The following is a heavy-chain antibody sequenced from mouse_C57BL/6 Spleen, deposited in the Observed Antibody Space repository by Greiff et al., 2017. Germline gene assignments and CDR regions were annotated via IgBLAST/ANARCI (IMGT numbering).Heavy chain of an antibody. Sequence: VQLVESGPELVKPGASVKISCKASGYAFSSSWMNWVKQRPGKGLEWIGRIYPGDGDTNYNGKFKGKATLTADKSSSTAYMQLSSLTSEDSAVYCCARGGYYDYFYFDYWGQGTTLTVSS. V-gene: IGHV1-82*01. J-gene: IGHJ2*01. CDR2: IYPGDGDT. CDR3: ARGGYYDYFYFDY. CDR1: GYAFSSSW. D-gene: IGHD2-4*01.